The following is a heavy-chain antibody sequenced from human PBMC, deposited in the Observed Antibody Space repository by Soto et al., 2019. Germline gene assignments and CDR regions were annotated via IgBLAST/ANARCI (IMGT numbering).Heavy chain of an antibody. V-gene: IGHV3-64*01. CDR1: GFTITSYT. Sequence: EVQLVESGGGLVQPGGSLRLSCAASGFTITSYTMHWVRQAPGKGLEYVSAISSNGDSTYYTNSVRGRFTISRDTSKNTLFLQMGSLRPDDMAVYYCAGSGDNGDHCVTYWGRGALVTVSS. J-gene: IGHJ4*02. CDR3: AGSGDNGDHCVTY. CDR2: ISSNGDST. D-gene: IGHD2-8*01.